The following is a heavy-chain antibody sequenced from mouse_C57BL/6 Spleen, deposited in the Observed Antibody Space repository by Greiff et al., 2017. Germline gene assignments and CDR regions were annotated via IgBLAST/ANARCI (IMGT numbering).Heavy chain of an antibody. J-gene: IGHJ3*01. Sequence: EVKLQQSGPELVKPGASVKISCKASGYTFTDYYMNWVKQSHGQSLEWIGDINPNNGGTSYNQKFKGKATLTVDKSSSTAYMELRSLTSEDSAVYYCADGGYYSWFAYWGQGTLVTVSA. D-gene: IGHD2-1*01. V-gene: IGHV1-26*01. CDR3: ADGGYYSWFAY. CDR2: INPNNGGT. CDR1: GYTFTDYY.